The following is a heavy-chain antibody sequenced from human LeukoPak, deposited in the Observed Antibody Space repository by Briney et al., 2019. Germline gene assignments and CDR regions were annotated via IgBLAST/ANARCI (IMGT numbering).Heavy chain of an antibody. CDR1: GYTFTSYG. D-gene: IGHD1-26*01. CDR3: ARDLRDYSGSPLFDP. V-gene: IGHV1-18*01. CDR2: ISTYNGNT. Sequence: ASVKVSCKASGYTFTSYGISWVRQAPGQGLEWMGWISTYNGNTNYAQKLQGRVTMTTDTSTSTAYMELRSLRSDDTAVYYCARDLRDYSGSPLFDPWGQGTLVTVSS. J-gene: IGHJ5*02.